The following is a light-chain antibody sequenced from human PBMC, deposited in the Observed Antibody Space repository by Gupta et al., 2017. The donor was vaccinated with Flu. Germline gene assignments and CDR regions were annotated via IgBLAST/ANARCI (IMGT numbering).Light chain of an antibody. CDR1: YSNLGSYHL. Sequence: SITISSTGTYSNLGSYHLVSWYHQRPGKDPNLLIYEVTKRPAGIATRFSGSKSGNTASLTISGRREEDEADYSCCSYGGRNTWVFGGGTTLTVL. J-gene: IGLJ3*02. CDR3: CSYGGRNTWV. V-gene: IGLV2-23*02. CDR2: EVT.